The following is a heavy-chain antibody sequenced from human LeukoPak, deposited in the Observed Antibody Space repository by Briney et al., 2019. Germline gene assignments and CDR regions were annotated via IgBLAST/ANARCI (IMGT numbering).Heavy chain of an antibody. J-gene: IGHJ6*02. CDR2: IGTAGDP. CDR3: ARSSIRGPHYYGSGSYYYYYGMDV. Sequence: GGSLRLSCAASGFTFSSYDMHWVRQATGKGLEWVSAIGTAGDPYYPGSVKGRFTISRENAKNSLYLQMNSLRAGDTAVYYCARSSIRGPHYYGSGSYYYYYGMDVWGQGTRSPSP. CDR1: GFTFSSYD. V-gene: IGHV3-13*05. D-gene: IGHD3-10*01.